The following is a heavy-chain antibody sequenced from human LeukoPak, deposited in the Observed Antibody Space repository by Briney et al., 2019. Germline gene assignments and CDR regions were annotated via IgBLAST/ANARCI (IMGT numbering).Heavy chain of an antibody. CDR1: GYSFTSNY. CDR3: ARDQEAFDY. J-gene: IGHJ4*02. Sequence: ASVKISCKASGYSFTSNYIHWVRQAPGQGLEWMGMIYPRDGSTSYAQKFQGRVTVTRDTSTSTVHMELSGLRSEDTAVYYCARDQEAFDYWGQGTLVTVSS. V-gene: IGHV1-46*01. CDR2: IYPRDGST.